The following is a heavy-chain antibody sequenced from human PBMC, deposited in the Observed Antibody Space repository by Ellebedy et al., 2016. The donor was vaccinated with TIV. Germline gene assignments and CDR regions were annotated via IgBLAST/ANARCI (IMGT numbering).Heavy chain of an antibody. CDR3: AREYYGSGSYSSD. Sequence: GESLKISCAASGFTFSDYYMSWIRQAPGKGLEWVSYISSSTTYTNYAHSVKGRFTISRDNPKNSLSLRMNSLRAEDTAVYYCAREYYGSGSYSSDWGQGTLVTVSS. D-gene: IGHD3-10*01. CDR2: ISSSTTYT. V-gene: IGHV3-11*06. J-gene: IGHJ4*02. CDR1: GFTFSDYY.